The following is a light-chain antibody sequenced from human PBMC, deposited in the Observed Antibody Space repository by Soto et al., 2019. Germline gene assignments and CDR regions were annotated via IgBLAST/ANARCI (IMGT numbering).Light chain of an antibody. CDR1: QGITTW. CDR2: KTS. J-gene: IGKJ1*01. V-gene: IGKV1-5*03. CDR3: QQYNSYPRT. Sequence: DIQMTQSPSTLSASVGDRVTITCRASQGITTWLAWYQQKPGKAPKLLIYKTSSLESGVPSRFSGSGFETEFTLTINSLQPDDFATYYCQQYNSYPRTFGQGTKVEIK.